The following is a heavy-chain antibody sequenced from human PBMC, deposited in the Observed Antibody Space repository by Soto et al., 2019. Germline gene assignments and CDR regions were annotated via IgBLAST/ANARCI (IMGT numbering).Heavy chain of an antibody. D-gene: IGHD3-3*01. J-gene: IGHJ5*02. Sequence: PGGSLRLSCAASGFTFSSYAMSWVRQAPGKGLEWVSAISGSGGSTYYADSVKGRFTISRDNSKNTLYLQMNSLRAEDTAVYYCAKDDRGYDFWSGYYTTNYNWFDPWGQGTLVTVS. V-gene: IGHV3-23*01. CDR2: ISGSGGST. CDR1: GFTFSSYA. CDR3: AKDDRGYDFWSGYYTTNYNWFDP.